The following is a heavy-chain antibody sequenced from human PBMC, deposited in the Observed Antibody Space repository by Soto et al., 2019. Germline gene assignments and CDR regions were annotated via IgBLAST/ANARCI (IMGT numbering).Heavy chain of an antibody. Sequence: RGSLRLSCAASGFTFSSYAMSWVRQAPGKGLEWVSAISGSGGSTYYADSVKGRFTISRDNSKNTLYLQMNSLRAEDTAVYYCAKDYRLDTMIVVADEYDYWGQGTLVTVSS. D-gene: IGHD3-22*01. CDR1: GFTFSSYA. V-gene: IGHV3-23*01. CDR2: ISGSGGST. CDR3: AKDYRLDTMIVVADEYDY. J-gene: IGHJ4*02.